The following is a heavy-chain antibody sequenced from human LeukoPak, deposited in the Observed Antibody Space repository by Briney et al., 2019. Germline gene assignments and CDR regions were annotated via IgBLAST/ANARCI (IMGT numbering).Heavy chain of an antibody. Sequence: PGGSLRLSCAGSGFALKSYSLTWVRQAPGKGLEWVSSISSTSAYIHYADSVKGRFTISRDNVDNVVYLEMNSLGAEDTATYYCARVAVSGPTGWFDSWGQGTLVMVSS. J-gene: IGHJ5*01. V-gene: IGHV3-21*01. D-gene: IGHD2-8*02. CDR1: GFALKSYS. CDR2: ISSTSAYI. CDR3: ARVAVSGPTGWFDS.